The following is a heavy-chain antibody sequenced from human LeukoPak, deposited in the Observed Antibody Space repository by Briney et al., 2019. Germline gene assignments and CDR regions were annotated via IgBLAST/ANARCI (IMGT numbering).Heavy chain of an antibody. CDR2: ISSSSSYI. CDR1: GFTFSSYS. J-gene: IGHJ3*02. CDR3: ASPLLWFGEFPGAFDI. V-gene: IGHV3-21*04. Sequence: GGSLRLSCAASGFTFSSYSMNWVRQAPGKGLEWVSSISSSSSYIYYADSVKGRFTISRDNSKNTLYLQMNSLRAEDTAVYYCASPLLWFGEFPGAFDIWGQGTMVTVSS. D-gene: IGHD3-10*01.